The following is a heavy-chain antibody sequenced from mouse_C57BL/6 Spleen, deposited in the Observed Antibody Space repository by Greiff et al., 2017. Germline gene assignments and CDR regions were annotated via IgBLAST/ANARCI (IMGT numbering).Heavy chain of an antibody. J-gene: IGHJ2*01. CDR1: GYSFTGYY. Sequence: EVMLVESGPELVKPGASVKISCKASGYSFTGYYMNWVKQSPEKSLEWIGEINPSTGGTTYNQKFKAKATLTVDKSSSTAYMQLKSLTSEDSAVYYCARGRDYAHFDYWGQGTTLTVSS. CDR2: INPSTGGT. V-gene: IGHV1-42*01. D-gene: IGHD2-4*01. CDR3: ARGRDYAHFDY.